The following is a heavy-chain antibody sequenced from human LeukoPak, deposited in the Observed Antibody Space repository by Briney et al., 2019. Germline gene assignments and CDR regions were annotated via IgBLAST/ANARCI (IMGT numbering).Heavy chain of an antibody. D-gene: IGHD5-18*01. J-gene: IGHJ4*02. CDR2: IWYDGSNK. CDR1: GFTFSSYG. CDR3: ARDVAAMGLNYFDY. V-gene: IGHV3-33*01. Sequence: GGSLRLSCAASGFTFSSYGMHWVRQAPGKGLEWVAVIWYDGSNKYYADSVKGRFTISRDNSKNTLYLQMNSLRAEDTAVCYCARDVAAMGLNYFDYWGQGTLVTVSS.